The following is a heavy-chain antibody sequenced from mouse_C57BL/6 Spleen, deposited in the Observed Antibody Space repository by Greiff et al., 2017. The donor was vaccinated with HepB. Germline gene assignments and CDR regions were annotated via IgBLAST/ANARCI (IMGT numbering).Heavy chain of an antibody. CDR3: ARSGTTVVATDAMDY. Sequence: QVQLQQPGAELVKPGASVKLSCKASGYTFTSYWMHWVKQRPGQGLEWIGMIHPNSGSTNYNEKFKSKATLTVDKSSSTAYMQRSSLTSEDSAVYYCARSGTTVVATDAMDYWGQGTSVTVSS. J-gene: IGHJ4*01. CDR1: GYTFTSYW. V-gene: IGHV1-64*01. CDR2: IHPNSGST. D-gene: IGHD1-1*01.